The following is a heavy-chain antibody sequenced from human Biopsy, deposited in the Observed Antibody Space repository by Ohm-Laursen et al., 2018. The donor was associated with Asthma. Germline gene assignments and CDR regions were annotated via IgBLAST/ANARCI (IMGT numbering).Heavy chain of an antibody. J-gene: IGHJ6*02. Sequence: GASVKVSCKTSGHTFNSAGITWVRQAPGQGPEWMGWISVYNGNTKVAQKLQDRVTMITDTPTSTAYMELRSLRSDDTAVYFCARAVDYSHYYGIDVWGQGTTVTVS. CDR1: GHTFNSAG. CDR2: ISVYNGNT. V-gene: IGHV1-18*01. CDR3: ARAVDYSHYYGIDV. D-gene: IGHD3-10*01.